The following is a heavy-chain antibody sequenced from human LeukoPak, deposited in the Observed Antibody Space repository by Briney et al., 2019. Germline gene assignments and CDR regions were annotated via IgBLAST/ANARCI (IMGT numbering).Heavy chain of an antibody. CDR2: ISHSGST. CDR3: ARGVIAVAEGYFDY. J-gene: IGHJ4*02. Sequence: SETLSLTCAVYGGSFSGYYWSWIRQPPGKGLEWIGEISHSGSTNYNPSLKSRVTISVDTSKNQFSLKLSSVTAADTAVYYCARGVIAVAEGYFDYWGQGTLVTVSS. CDR1: GGSFSGYY. V-gene: IGHV4-34*01. D-gene: IGHD6-19*01.